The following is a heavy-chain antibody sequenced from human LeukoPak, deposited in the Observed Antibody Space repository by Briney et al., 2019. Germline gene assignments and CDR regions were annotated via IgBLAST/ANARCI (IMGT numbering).Heavy chain of an antibody. Sequence: ASVKVSCKASGYTFTSYGISWVRQAPGQGLEWMGWISAYNGNTNYAQKLQGRVTMTTDTSTSTAYMELRSLRSDDTAVYYCARGRSSRNSWSPKDAFDIWGQGTMVTVSS. D-gene: IGHD6-13*01. J-gene: IGHJ3*02. CDR3: ARGRSSRNSWSPKDAFDI. CDR1: GYTFTSYG. V-gene: IGHV1-18*01. CDR2: ISAYNGNT.